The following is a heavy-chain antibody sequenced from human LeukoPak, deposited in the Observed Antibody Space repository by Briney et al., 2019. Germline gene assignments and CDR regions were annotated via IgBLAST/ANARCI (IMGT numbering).Heavy chain of an antibody. V-gene: IGHV4-59*01. J-gene: IGHJ4*02. D-gene: IGHD3-10*02. CDR1: GGSISSYY. Sequence: SETLSLTCTVSGGSISSYYWSWIRQPPGKGLEWIGDINNSGSTNYNPSLKSRVAISIDTSKNQFSLKLSSVTAADTAVYYCARRPTDVEVRFDYWGQGTLVTISS. CDR3: ARRPTDVEVRFDY. CDR2: INNSGST.